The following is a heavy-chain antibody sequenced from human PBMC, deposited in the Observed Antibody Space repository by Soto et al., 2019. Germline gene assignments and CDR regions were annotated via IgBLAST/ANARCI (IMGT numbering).Heavy chain of an antibody. CDR3: ACSRRPARLGPKGAIDY. V-gene: IGHV3-74*01. CDR2: IDTDGSTT. J-gene: IGHJ4*02. CDR1: GFTFSNYW. D-gene: IGHD2-15*01. Sequence: GGSLRLSCATSGFTFSNYWMHWVRQVPGRGLVWVSRIDTDGSTTSYADFVKGRFTISRDNAKSTLSLQMNSLRAEDTAIYYCACSRRPARLGPKGAIDYWGQGTLVTVSS.